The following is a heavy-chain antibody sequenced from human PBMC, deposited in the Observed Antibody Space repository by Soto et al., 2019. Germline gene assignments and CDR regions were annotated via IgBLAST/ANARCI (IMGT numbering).Heavy chain of an antibody. J-gene: IGHJ2*01. CDR2: IYSGGST. CDR3: ARDRPYSSSWYGSGVLDWYFDL. D-gene: IGHD6-13*01. Sequence: EVQLVESGGGLVQPGGSLRLSCAASGFTVSSNYMSWVRQAPGKGLEWVSVIYSGGSTYYADSVKGRFTISRDNSKNTLYLQMNSLRAEDTAVYYCARDRPYSSSWYGSGVLDWYFDLWGRGTLVTVSS. CDR1: GFTVSSNY. V-gene: IGHV3-66*01.